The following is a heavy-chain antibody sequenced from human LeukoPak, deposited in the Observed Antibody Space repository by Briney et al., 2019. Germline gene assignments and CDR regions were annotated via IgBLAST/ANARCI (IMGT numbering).Heavy chain of an antibody. Sequence: PGGSLRLSCAASGFTFSSYAMSWVRQAPGKGLEWVSGVSSSGDRTYYADSVKGRFTISGDNSKNTLYLQMNSLRAEDTAVYYCAKDAIVTTPGEAFDIWGQGTMVTVSS. CDR2: VSSSGDRT. J-gene: IGHJ3*02. CDR3: AKDAIVTTPGEAFDI. D-gene: IGHD4-11*01. V-gene: IGHV3-23*01. CDR1: GFTFSSYA.